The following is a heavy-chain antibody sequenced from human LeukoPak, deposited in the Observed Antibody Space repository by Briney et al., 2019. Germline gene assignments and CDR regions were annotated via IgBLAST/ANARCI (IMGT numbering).Heavy chain of an antibody. CDR1: GFTFSSYG. V-gene: IGHV3-33*01. CDR2: IWYDGSNK. CDR3: ARPSPPFIALFDY. D-gene: IGHD6-13*01. J-gene: IGHJ4*02. Sequence: GRSLRLSCAASGFTFSSYGMHWVRQAPGKGLEWLAVIWYDGSNKYYADSVKGRFTISRDNSKNTLYLQMNSLRAEDTAVYYCARPSPPFIALFDYWGQGTLVTVSS.